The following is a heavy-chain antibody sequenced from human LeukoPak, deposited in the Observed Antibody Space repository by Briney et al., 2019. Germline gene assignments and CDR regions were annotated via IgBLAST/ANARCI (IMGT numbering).Heavy chain of an antibody. J-gene: IGHJ4*02. CDR2: INPNSGGT. CDR1: GYIFTDYH. D-gene: IGHD6-19*01. Sequence: ASVKVSCKASGYIFTDYHMHWVRQAPGQGLEWMGWINPNSGGTNYAQKFQGRVTMTRDTSINTAYMELNRLRSDDTAVYYCARDARLRDTSGWSSFDYWGQGTLVTVSS. V-gene: IGHV1-2*02. CDR3: ARDARLRDTSGWSSFDY.